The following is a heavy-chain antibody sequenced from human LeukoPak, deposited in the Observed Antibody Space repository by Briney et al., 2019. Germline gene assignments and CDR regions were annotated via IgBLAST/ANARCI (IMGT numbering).Heavy chain of an antibody. CDR3: ARGCSSSLGHYYYGMDV. CDR1: GYTFTSYD. J-gene: IGHJ6*02. D-gene: IGHD6-13*01. CDR2: MNPNSGNT. Sequence: ASVKVSCKASGYTFTSYDINWVRQATGQGLEWMGWMNPNSGNTGYAQKFQGRVTMTRNTSISTAYMELSSLRSEDTAVYYCARGCSSSLGHYYYGMDVWGQGTTVTVSS. V-gene: IGHV1-8*01.